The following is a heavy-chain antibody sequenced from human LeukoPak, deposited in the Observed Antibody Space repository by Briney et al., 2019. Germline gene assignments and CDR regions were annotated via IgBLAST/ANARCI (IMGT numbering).Heavy chain of an antibody. J-gene: IGHJ4*02. CDR2: IKQDGSEK. CDR3: ARESDYYDCSGYCYDRGFGSY. Sequence: GGSLRLSCAASGFTFSGYWMSWVRQAPGKGLEWVANIKQDGSEKYYVDSVKGRFTISRDNAKNSLYLQMNSLRAEDTAVYYCARESDYYDCSGYCYDRGFGSYWGQGTLVNVSS. D-gene: IGHD3-22*01. CDR1: GFTFSGYW. V-gene: IGHV3-7*01.